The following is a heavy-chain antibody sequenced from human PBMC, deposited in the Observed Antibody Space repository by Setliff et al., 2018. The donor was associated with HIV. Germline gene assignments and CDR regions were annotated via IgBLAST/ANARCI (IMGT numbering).Heavy chain of an antibody. CDR3: AKVHYYGSGNYYRIFDY. J-gene: IGHJ4*02. CDR1: GFTFISYG. D-gene: IGHD3-10*01. CDR2: ISGSGSST. V-gene: IGHV3-23*01. Sequence: GESLKISCAASGFTFISYGMSWVRQAPGKGLEWVSSISGSGSSTYYADSVKGRFTISGDNSKNTLYLQMDSLRAEDTAVYYCAKVHYYGSGNYYRIFDYWGQGTLVTVSS.